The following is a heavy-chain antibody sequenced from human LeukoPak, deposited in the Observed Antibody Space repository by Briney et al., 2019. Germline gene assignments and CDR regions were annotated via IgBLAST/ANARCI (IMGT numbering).Heavy chain of an antibody. CDR3: ATTSRHYGSGRIPVYFSAYGMDV. J-gene: IGHJ6*04. CDR2: IYHSVST. CDR1: GYSISSGYY. D-gene: IGHD3-10*01. Sequence: SETLSLTCAVSGYSISSGYYWGWIRQPPGKGLEWIGGIYHSVSTYYNPSLKSRVTISVDTSQNQFSLNLSSVTAPATAVYYCATTSRHYGSGRIPVYFSAYGMDVSGKGNTVT. V-gene: IGHV4-38-2*01.